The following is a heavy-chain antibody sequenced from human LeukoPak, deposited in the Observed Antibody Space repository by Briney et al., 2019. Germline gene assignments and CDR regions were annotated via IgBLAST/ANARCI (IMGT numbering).Heavy chain of an antibody. CDR2: IWYDGRNK. Sequence: GRSLRLSCAASAFTFSSYGMHWVRQAPGKGLEWVALIWYDGRNKYYADSVKGRFTISRDNSKNTLYLQMNSLRAEDTAVYYCARDLGRDGYNFYFDYGGQGTLVTVSS. CDR1: AFTFSSYG. CDR3: ARDLGRDGYNFYFDY. J-gene: IGHJ4*02. D-gene: IGHD5-24*01. V-gene: IGHV3-33*01.